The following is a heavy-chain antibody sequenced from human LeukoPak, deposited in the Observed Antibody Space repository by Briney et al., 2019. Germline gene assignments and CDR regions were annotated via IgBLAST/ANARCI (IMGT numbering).Heavy chain of an antibody. CDR3: ARDKNYGDYRYYYYYGMDV. J-gene: IGHJ6*02. CDR1: GGSISSYY. D-gene: IGHD4-17*01. V-gene: IGHV4-59*12. Sequence: PSETLSLTCTVSGGSISSYYWSWIRQPPGKGLEWIGYIYYSGSTNYNPSLESRVTISVDTSKNQFSLKLSSVTAADTAVYYCARDKNYGDYRYYYYYGMDVWGQGTTVTVSS. CDR2: IYYSGST.